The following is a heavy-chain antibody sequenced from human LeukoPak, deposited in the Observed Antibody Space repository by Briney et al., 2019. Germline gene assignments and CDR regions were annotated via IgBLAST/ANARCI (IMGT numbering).Heavy chain of an antibody. D-gene: IGHD2-2*01. V-gene: IGHV3-21*01. J-gene: IGHJ4*02. CDR1: GFTFNTYS. Sequence: GGSLRLSCAASGFTFNTYSMDWVRQAPGKGLEWVSSISSRSSYYIYYADSVKGRFTISRDNAKNSLYLQMDSLRAEDTAVYYCVRDPHIVVVPAARVYYFDYWGQGTLVTVSS. CDR2: ISSRSSYYI. CDR3: VRDPHIVVVPAARVYYFDY.